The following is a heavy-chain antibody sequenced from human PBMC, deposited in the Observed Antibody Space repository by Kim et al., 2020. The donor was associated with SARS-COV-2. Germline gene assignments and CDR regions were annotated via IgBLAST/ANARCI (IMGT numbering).Heavy chain of an antibody. J-gene: IGHJ4*02. D-gene: IGHD3-9*01. V-gene: IGHV3-43*01. CDR1: GFTFDDYT. Sequence: GGSLRLSCAASGFTFDDYTMHWVRQAPGKGLEWVSLISWDGGSTYYADSVKGRFTISRDNSKNSLYLQMNSLRTEDTALYYCVLFSPDQKTNAQFDYWGQGTLVTVSS. CDR3: VLFSPDQKTNAQFDY. CDR2: ISWDGGST.